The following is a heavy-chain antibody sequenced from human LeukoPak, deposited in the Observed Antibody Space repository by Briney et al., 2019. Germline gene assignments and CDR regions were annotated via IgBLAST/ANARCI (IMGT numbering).Heavy chain of an antibody. CDR2: ITPNSGDT. D-gene: IGHD1-26*01. Sequence: ASVKVSCKASGSTFTGYYMHWVRQAPGQGLEWMGWITPNSGDTNYAQKFQGRVTMTRDTSISTAYMELSRLRSDDTAVYYCARDHTGSYWGAFDIWGQGTMVTVSS. J-gene: IGHJ3*02. V-gene: IGHV1-2*02. CDR3: ARDHTGSYWGAFDI. CDR1: GSTFTGYY.